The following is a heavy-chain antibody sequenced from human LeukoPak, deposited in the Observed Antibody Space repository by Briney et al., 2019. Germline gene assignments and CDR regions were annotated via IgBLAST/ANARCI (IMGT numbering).Heavy chain of an antibody. CDR3: ARDPTTVTKGLDI. J-gene: IGHJ3*02. CDR1: GGSFSSHY. Sequence: SQTLSLTCTVSGGSFSSHYWSWIRQPPGKGLEWIGYISYIGSTNYNPSLKSRVTISVDTSKNQFSLKLSSVTAADTAVYYCARDPTTVTKGLDIWGQGTMVTVSS. CDR2: ISYIGST. D-gene: IGHD4-17*01. V-gene: IGHV4-59*11.